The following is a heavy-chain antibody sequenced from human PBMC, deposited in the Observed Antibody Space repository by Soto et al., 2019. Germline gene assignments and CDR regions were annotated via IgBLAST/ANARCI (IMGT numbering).Heavy chain of an antibody. CDR1: GYTFTSYG. J-gene: IGHJ6*02. CDR2: TSGYNGNT. CDR3: ARRLGSYYYGMDV. D-gene: IGHD3-16*01. V-gene: IGHV1-18*01. Sequence: ASVKVSCKASGYTFTSYGVSWVRQAPGQGLEWMGWTSGYNGNTNYAQNLQGRVTMTTDTSTTTAYMELRSLRSDDTAVYYCARRLGSYYYGMDVWGQGTTVTVSS.